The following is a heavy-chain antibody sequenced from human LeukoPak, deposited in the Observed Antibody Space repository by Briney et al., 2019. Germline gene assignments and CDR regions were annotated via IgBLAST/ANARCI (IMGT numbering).Heavy chain of an antibody. CDR1: GGSISSYS. Sequence: PSETLSLTCTVSGGSISSYSWSWIRQPAGKGLEWIGRIFASGSTKYNPSLKSRVTMSVDTSKNQFSLKLSSVTAADTAVYYCARGRRGYSYGRDYYYYYMDVWGKGTTVTVSS. D-gene: IGHD5-18*01. J-gene: IGHJ6*03. CDR3: ARGRRGYSYGRDYYYYYMDV. V-gene: IGHV4-4*07. CDR2: IFASGST.